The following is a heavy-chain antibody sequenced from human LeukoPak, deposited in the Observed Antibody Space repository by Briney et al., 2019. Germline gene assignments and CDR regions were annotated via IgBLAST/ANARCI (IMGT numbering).Heavy chain of an antibody. J-gene: IGHJ4*02. D-gene: IGHD1-1*01. CDR2: INHSGST. Sequence: PSETLSLTCAVYGGSFSGYYWSWIRQPPGKGLEWIGEINHSGSTNYNPSLKSRIAISIDTSKNQFFLKLSSVTAADTAVYYCARLEASQAGHFDYWGRGTLVTVSS. CDR1: GGSFSGYY. CDR3: ARLEASQAGHFDY. V-gene: IGHV4-34*01.